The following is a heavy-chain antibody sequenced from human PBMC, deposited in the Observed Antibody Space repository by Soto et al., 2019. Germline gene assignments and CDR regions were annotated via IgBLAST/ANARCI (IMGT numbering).Heavy chain of an antibody. CDR3: ARDTSIHVGSCFDP. CDR1: GGTFSSYT. J-gene: IGHJ5*02. Sequence: ASVKVSCKASGGTFSSYTISWVRQAPGQGLEWMGWISAYNGNTNYAQKLQGRVTMTTDTSTSTAYMELRSLRSDDTAVYYCARDTSIHVGSCFDPWGQAILVTVSS. V-gene: IGHV1-18*01. D-gene: IGHD2-15*01. CDR2: ISAYNGNT.